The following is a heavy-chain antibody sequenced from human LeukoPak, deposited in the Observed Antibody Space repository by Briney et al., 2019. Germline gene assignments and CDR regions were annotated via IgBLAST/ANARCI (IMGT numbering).Heavy chain of an antibody. J-gene: IGHJ4*02. CDR2: IIPIFGTA. Sequence: ASVKVSCKASGGTFSSYAISWVRQAPGQGLEWMGGIIPIFGTANYAQKFQGRVTITADKSTSTAYMELSSLRSEDTAAYYCAREVTMVRGVTTFDYWGQGTLVTVSS. V-gene: IGHV1-69*06. CDR1: GGTFSSYA. CDR3: AREVTMVRGVTTFDY. D-gene: IGHD3-10*01.